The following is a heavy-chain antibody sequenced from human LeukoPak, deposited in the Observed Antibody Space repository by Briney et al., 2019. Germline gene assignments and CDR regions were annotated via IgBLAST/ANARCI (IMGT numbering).Heavy chain of an antibody. Sequence: SETLSLTCPVSGGSISTYYWSWLRQPPGKGLEYIAYIYYTGSTDYNPSLKSRVSISVDTSKNQFSLELNSVTAADTAVYYCARGRYSGGWYDYWGQGTLVTVSS. CDR2: IYYTGST. J-gene: IGHJ4*02. CDR1: GGSISTYY. V-gene: IGHV4-59*01. CDR3: ARGRYSGGWYDY. D-gene: IGHD6-19*01.